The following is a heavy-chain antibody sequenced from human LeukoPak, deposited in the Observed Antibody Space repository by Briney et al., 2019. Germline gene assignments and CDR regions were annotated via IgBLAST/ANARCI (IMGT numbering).Heavy chain of an antibody. CDR1: GYTFSAFY. CDR2: INPDSGGS. D-gene: IGHD1-14*01. V-gene: IGHV1-2*02. Sequence: ASVKVSCKTSGYTFSAFYMHWVRQAPGQGPEWMGWINPDSGGSEYGQKFQGRVTFTSDTSSTTIYMEVRSLKSDDTAVYYCARDMTGGIWARATSFDHWGQGTLVTVSS. CDR3: ARDMTGGIWARATSFDH. J-gene: IGHJ4*02.